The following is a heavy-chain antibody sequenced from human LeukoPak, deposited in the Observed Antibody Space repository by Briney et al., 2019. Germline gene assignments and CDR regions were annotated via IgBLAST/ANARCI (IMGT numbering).Heavy chain of an antibody. CDR1: GGSFSGYY. V-gene: IGHV4-34*01. Sequence: SEALFLTFAVYGGSFSGYYWSWIRQPPGKGLEWIGEINHSGSTNYNPSVKSRVTISVDTSKNQFSLKLSSVTAADTAVYYCASGRKLVVWGQGTLVTVSS. CDR3: ASGRKLVV. D-gene: IGHD2-15*01. J-gene: IGHJ4*02. CDR2: INHSGST.